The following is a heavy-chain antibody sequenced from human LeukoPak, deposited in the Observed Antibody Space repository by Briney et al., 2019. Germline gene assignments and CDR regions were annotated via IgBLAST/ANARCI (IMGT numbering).Heavy chain of an antibody. J-gene: IGHJ5*02. D-gene: IGHD3-3*01. V-gene: IGHV4-30-4*08. CDR1: GGSISSGDYY. CDR2: IYYSGST. Sequence: SETLSLTCTVSGGSISSGDYYWSWIRQPPGKGLEWIGYIYYSGSTYYNPSLKSRVTISVDTSKNQFSLKLSSVTAADTAVYYCARVYDFWSGYLVDPWGQGTLATVSS. CDR3: ARVYDFWSGYLVDP.